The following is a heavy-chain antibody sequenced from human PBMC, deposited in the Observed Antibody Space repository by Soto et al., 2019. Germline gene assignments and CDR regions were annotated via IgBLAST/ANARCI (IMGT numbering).Heavy chain of an antibody. CDR1: GFTFSSSW. V-gene: IGHV3-7*01. J-gene: IGHJ3*02. Sequence: GGSLRLSCAASGFTFSSSWMSWVRQAPGKGLEWVANIKQDGSAKSYVDSVKGRFTISRDNAKNSLYLQMNSLRAEDTAVYYCARDCGRRDGYNSGAFDIWGQGTMVPVSS. CDR3: ARDCGRRDGYNSGAFDI. D-gene: IGHD5-12*01. CDR2: IKQDGSAK.